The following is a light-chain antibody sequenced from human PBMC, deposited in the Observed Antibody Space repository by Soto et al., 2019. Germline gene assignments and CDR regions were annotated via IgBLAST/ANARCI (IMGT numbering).Light chain of an antibody. Sequence: QSVLTQPPSASGTPGQRVTISCSGSSSNIGSNYVYWYLQLPGTAPKLLIYRNNQRPSGVPDRFSGSKSGTSASLAISGLRSEDEADYYCATWDDSLSGPWVFGGGTKVTVL. CDR2: RNN. V-gene: IGLV1-47*01. CDR1: SSNIGSNY. J-gene: IGLJ3*02. CDR3: ATWDDSLSGPWV.